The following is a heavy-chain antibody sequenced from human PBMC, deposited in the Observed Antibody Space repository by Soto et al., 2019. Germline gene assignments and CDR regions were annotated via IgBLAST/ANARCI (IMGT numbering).Heavy chain of an antibody. CDR3: AKDHLGGAMAVPFFDP. Sequence: SLRLSCAASVFNVDDYAMHWVRQAPGKGLEWVAGITWNSGNLAYADSVKGRFTISRDNAKDSLYLQMNSLTPEDTAFYYCAKDHLGGAMAVPFFDPWGQGALVTVSS. CDR2: ITWNSGNL. CDR1: VFNVDDYA. V-gene: IGHV3-9*01. J-gene: IGHJ5*02. D-gene: IGHD3-16*01.